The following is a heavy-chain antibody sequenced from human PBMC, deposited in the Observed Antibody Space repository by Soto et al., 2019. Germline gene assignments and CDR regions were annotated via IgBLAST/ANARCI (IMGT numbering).Heavy chain of an antibody. CDR1: GYTFNSYG. V-gene: IGHV1-18*01. J-gene: IGHJ5*02. Sequence: ASVKVSCKASGYTFNSYGISWVRQAPGQGLEWMGWISAYNGNTNYAQKLQGRVTMTTDTSTSTAYMELRSLRSDDTAVYYCARDGSPYGSGSYNWFDPWGQGTLVTVSS. D-gene: IGHD3-10*01. CDR3: ARDGSPYGSGSYNWFDP. CDR2: ISAYNGNT.